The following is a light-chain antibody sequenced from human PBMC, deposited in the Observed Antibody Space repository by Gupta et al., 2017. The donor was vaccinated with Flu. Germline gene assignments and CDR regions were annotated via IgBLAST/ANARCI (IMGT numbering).Light chain of an antibody. J-gene: IGKJ2*02. CDR2: TSS. CDR3: QQSYDSPRT. CDR1: QNIGNY. Sequence: DIQMTQSPSSLSASVGDRVTITCRTSQNIGNYLNWYQHKPGLAPKLLIYTSSTLQSGVPSRFSGSGSGTSFTLTISDLQPEDFATYYCQQSYDSPRTFGLGTKL. V-gene: IGKV1-39*01.